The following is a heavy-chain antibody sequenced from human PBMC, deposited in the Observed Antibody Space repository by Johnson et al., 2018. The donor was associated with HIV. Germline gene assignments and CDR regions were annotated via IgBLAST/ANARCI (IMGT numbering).Heavy chain of an antibody. V-gene: IGHV3-66*01. D-gene: IGHD1-14*01. CDR3: ARANTGRGAFDI. CDR2: INSGGNT. J-gene: IGHJ3*02. Sequence: EVQLVESGGGLVQPGGSLRLSCAASGFTFSSYWMHWVRQAPGKGLVWVSRINSGGNTYYADSVKGRFTISRDTSKNTLYLQMNSLRADDTAVYYCARANTGRGAFDIWGQGTMVTVSS. CDR1: GFTFSSYW.